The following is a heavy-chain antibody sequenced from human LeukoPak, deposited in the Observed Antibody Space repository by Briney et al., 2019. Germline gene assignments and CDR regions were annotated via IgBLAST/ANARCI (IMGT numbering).Heavy chain of an antibody. CDR1: GFSFSSHG. Sequence: GGSLRLPCAASGFSFSSHGMSWVRQAPWKGPEWVSSISSGSDYTFYADSVKGRFTISRDKSKNTLYLQMNSLRAEDTAVYYCTRAKGIAVAGQFYYGMDVWGQGTTVTVSS. D-gene: IGHD6-19*01. V-gene: IGHV3-21*01. J-gene: IGHJ6*02. CDR3: TRAKGIAVAGQFYYGMDV. CDR2: ISSGSDYT.